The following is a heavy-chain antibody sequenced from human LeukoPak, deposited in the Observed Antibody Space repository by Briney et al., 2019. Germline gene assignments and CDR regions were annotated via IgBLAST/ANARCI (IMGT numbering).Heavy chain of an antibody. CDR3: ARDRELGS. D-gene: IGHD3-16*01. CDR2: IYNSGST. CDR1: GGSISIYY. J-gene: IGHJ5*02. V-gene: IGHV4-59*01. Sequence: PSETLSLTCIVSGGSISIYYWNWIRQPPGKGLEWIVYIYNSGSTDYNPSLKRRVTISADTSKNQFSLKLTSVTAADTAVYYCARDRELGSWGQGILVTVSS.